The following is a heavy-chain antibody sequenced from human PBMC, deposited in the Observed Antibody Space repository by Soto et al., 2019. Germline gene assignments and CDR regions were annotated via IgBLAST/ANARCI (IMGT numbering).Heavy chain of an antibody. J-gene: IGHJ4*02. D-gene: IGHD6-13*01. Sequence: QVQLQESGPGLVMPSETLSLTCTVSGDSISGSPYFWGWIRQPPGKRLEWIGSIFYDEYTLYTPSLKSRVTISVDTSENQFSLKLTSVAAADTAIYFCARLQAAVPHYWGQGILVTVSS. CDR3: ARLQAAVPHY. CDR2: IFYDEYT. V-gene: IGHV4-39*01. CDR1: GDSISGSPYF.